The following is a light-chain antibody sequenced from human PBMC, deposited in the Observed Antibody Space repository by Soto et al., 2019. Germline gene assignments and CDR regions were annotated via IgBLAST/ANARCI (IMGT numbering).Light chain of an antibody. J-gene: IGKJ4*01. Sequence: DIQRTQSPSTLPASDGHRVTITCRASQSISSWLAWYQQKPGKAAKLLIYKASSLESGVPSRFSGSGSGTDFTLTISSLQPDEFVTYYCQHYDTYPLTFGGGTKVDVK. CDR2: KAS. V-gene: IGKV1-5*03. CDR3: QHYDTYPLT. CDR1: QSISSW.